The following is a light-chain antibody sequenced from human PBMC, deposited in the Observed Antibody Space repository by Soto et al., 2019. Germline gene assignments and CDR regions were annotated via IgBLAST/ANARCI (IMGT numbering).Light chain of an antibody. J-gene: IGKJ2*01. CDR2: AAS. V-gene: IGKV1-27*01. Sequence: DIQMTQSPSSLSASVGDRVTITCRARQGISNYFAWYQQKTGKVTKLLIYAASTLQSGIPSRFSGSGSGIDFTLSISNLQPENVVTYYCQMYNRAPYTIGQGTNLKIK. CDR1: QGISNY. CDR3: QMYNRAPYT.